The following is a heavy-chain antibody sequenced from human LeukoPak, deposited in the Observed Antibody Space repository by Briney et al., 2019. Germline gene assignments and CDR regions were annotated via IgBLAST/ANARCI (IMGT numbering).Heavy chain of an antibody. D-gene: IGHD2-2*01. J-gene: IGHJ6*02. CDR2: ISSSSSYI. Sequence: AGGSLRLSCVASGFTFSSYSMNWVRQAPGKGLEWVSSISSSSSYIYYADSVEGRLTISRDNVKNSLYLQMNSLRAEDTAVYYCARPGYCSSTSYYRPYYYYGMDVWGQGTTVTVSS. CDR3: ARPGYCSSTSYYRPYYYYGMDV. V-gene: IGHV3-21*01. CDR1: GFTFSSYS.